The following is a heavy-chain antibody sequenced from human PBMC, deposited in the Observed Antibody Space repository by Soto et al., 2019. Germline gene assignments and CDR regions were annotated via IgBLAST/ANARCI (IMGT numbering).Heavy chain of an antibody. CDR2: ISGDSDGT. CDR3: ASRRFGEYAY. Sequence: EVHLSESGGGLVQPGGSLRLSCVASGFTFTTYAMTWVRQAPGKGLEWVSGISGDSDGTYYADSVKGRFTISRDNSKNTVFLQMDSLTAEDTALYYCASRRFGEYAYWGQGTLVNVSS. D-gene: IGHD3-16*01. V-gene: IGHV3-23*01. J-gene: IGHJ4*02. CDR1: GFTFTTYA.